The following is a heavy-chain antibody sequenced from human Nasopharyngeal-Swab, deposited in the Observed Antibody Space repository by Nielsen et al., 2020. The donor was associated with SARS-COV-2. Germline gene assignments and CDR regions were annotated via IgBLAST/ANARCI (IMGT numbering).Heavy chain of an antibody. D-gene: IGHD3-9*01. CDR2: INPSGGTV. J-gene: IGHJ6*03. V-gene: IGHV1-46*01. Sequence: WVRQAPGQGIEWMGIINPSGGTVAYAQKFRGRVKMTRDTSTSTVYMELSSLTSEDTAVYFCARDGRYVTAPRKDYYYYYYMDVWGKGTTVTVSS. CDR3: ARDGRYVTAPRKDYYYYYYMDV.